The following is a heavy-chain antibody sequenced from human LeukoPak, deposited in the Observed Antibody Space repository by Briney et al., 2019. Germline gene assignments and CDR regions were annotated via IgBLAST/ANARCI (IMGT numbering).Heavy chain of an antibody. J-gene: IGHJ6*03. CDR1: GFTFDDYA. Sequence: GGSLRLSCAASGFTFDDYAMHWVRQAPGKGLEGVSLISWDGGSTYYADSVKGRFTISRDNSKNSLYLQMNSLRAEDTALYYCAKDFGYCSSTSCYRYYYYMDVWGKGTTVTVSS. CDR2: ISWDGGST. V-gene: IGHV3-43D*03. CDR3: AKDFGYCSSTSCYRYYYYMDV. D-gene: IGHD2-2*02.